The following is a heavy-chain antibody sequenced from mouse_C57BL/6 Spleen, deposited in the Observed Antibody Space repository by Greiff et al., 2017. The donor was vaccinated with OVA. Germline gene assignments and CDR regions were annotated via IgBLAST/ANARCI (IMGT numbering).Heavy chain of an antibody. CDR3: ARSGIYDGYYGGMDY. CDR1: GFSLSTSGMG. D-gene: IGHD2-3*01. CDR2: IYWDDDK. Sequence: QVTLKESGPGILQSSQTLSLTCSFSGFSLSTSGMGVSWIRQPSGKGLEWLAHIYWDDDKRYNPSLKSRLTISKDTSRNQVFLKITSVDTADTATDYCARSGIYDGYYGGMDYWGQGTSVTVSS. V-gene: IGHV8-12*01. J-gene: IGHJ4*01.